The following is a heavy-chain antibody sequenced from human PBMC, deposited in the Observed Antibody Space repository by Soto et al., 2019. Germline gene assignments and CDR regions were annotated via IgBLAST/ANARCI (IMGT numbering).Heavy chain of an antibody. V-gene: IGHV4-59*02. CDR2: MYFGGSF. D-gene: IGHD3-22*01. J-gene: IGHJ5*02. CDR3: ARSYYDSTGFAVDP. CDR1: GASVSNGY. Sequence: QMQLQASGPGLVKPSETLSLTCNVSGASVSNGYWSWIRQPPGKALEWIGFMYFGGSFNYNPSLRXXAXXSVETSQNQFSMKLTSVPASDAAVYYCARSYYDSTGFAVDPWGQGTLVTVSS.